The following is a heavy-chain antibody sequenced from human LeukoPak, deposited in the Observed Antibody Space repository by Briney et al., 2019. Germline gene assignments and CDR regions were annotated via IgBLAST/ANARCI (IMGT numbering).Heavy chain of an antibody. CDR2: IYYSGST. CDR3: ARQAMVRGVISFDY. Sequence: SETLSLTCTVSGGSISTNTYYWGWIRQPPGKALEWIGSIYYSGSTYYNPSLKSRVTISVDTSENQFSLKLSSVTAADTAVYYCARQAMVRGVISFDYWGQGTLVTVSS. CDR1: GGSISTNTYY. V-gene: IGHV4-39*01. J-gene: IGHJ4*02. D-gene: IGHD3-10*01.